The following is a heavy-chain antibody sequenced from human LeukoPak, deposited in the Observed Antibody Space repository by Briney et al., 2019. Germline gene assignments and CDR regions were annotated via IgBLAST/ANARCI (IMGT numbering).Heavy chain of an antibody. J-gene: IGHJ6*03. Sequence: GRSLRLSCAASGFTFRSHGTHWVRQAPGKGLEWVAGMSADGGDTYYANSVKGRFTISRDNSQNTLYVQMTSLRVEDTAVYYCARQGSTLKYHSQYIDVWGKGTTVTVSS. CDR2: MSADGGDT. D-gene: IGHD6-13*01. CDR3: ARQGSTLKYHSQYIDV. CDR1: GFTFRSHG. V-gene: IGHV3-30*03.